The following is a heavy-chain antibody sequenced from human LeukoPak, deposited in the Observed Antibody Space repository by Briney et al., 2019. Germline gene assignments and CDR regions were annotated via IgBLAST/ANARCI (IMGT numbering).Heavy chain of an antibody. V-gene: IGHV5-51*01. Sequence: GESLKISCKGSGYRFTSYWIGWVRPMPGKGLEWMGIIYPGDSDTRYSPSFQGQVTISADKSISTAYLQWSSLKASDTAMYYCAITRSHDAFDIWGQGTMVTVSS. J-gene: IGHJ3*02. CDR2: IYPGDSDT. CDR3: AITRSHDAFDI. D-gene: IGHD1-14*01. CDR1: GYRFTSYW.